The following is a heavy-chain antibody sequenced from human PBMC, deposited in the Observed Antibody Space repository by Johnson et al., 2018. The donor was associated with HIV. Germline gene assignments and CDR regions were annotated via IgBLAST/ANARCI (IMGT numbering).Heavy chain of an antibody. Sequence: VQLVESGGGLIQPGGSLRLSCAASGFTVSSNYMSWVRQAPGKGLEWVSVIYSGGSTYYADSVKGRFTISRDNAKDSLYLQMNRLRAEDTAVYYCARRTVTALFDIWGQGTLVTVSS. CDR2: IYSGGST. D-gene: IGHD4-17*01. J-gene: IGHJ3*02. CDR3: ARRTVTALFDI. CDR1: GFTVSSNY. V-gene: IGHV3-53*01.